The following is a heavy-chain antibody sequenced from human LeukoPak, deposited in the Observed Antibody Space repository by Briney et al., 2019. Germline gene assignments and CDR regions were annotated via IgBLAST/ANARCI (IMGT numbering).Heavy chain of an antibody. D-gene: IGHD3-22*01. Sequence: GRSLRLSCTASGFTCGDYAMSWVRQAPGKGLEGVGFIRSKAYGGTTEYAASVKGRFNISRDDSKSIAYLQMNSLKTEDTAVYYCTRDTPYDSSGYYYSFYYYYHYMDVWGKGTTVTVSS. CDR1: GFTCGDYA. CDR2: IRSKAYGGTT. V-gene: IGHV3-49*04. CDR3: TRDTPYDSSGYYYSFYYYYHYMDV. J-gene: IGHJ6*03.